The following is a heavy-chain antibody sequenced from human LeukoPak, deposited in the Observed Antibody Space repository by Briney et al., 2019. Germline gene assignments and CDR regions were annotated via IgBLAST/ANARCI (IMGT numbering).Heavy chain of an antibody. Sequence: ASVKVSCKASGNTFIDYYMHWVRQASGQGLEWVGRINPNSGGTNYAQKFQGRVTMTIDTSINTSYMELNRLTSDDPAVYYCARDRLRLLEFGQDKPNWFDPWGQGTLVTVSS. CDR1: GNTFIDYY. J-gene: IGHJ5*02. CDR3: ARDRLRLLEFGQDKPNWFDP. D-gene: IGHD3-3*01. V-gene: IGHV1-2*06. CDR2: INPNSGGT.